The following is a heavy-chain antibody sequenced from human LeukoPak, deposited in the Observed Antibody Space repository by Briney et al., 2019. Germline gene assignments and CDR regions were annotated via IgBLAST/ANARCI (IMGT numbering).Heavy chain of an antibody. J-gene: IGHJ6*02. D-gene: IGHD4-11*01. CDR2: INHSGST. V-gene: IGHV4-39*07. CDR1: GGSISSGGYY. Sequence: SETLSLTCTVSGGSISSGGYYWSWIRQPPGTGLEWIGEINHSGSTNYNPSLKSRVTISVDTSKNQFSLKLSSVTAADTAVYYCARGPSPTTVTTNYYYGMDVWGQGTTVTVSS. CDR3: ARGPSPTTVTTNYYYGMDV.